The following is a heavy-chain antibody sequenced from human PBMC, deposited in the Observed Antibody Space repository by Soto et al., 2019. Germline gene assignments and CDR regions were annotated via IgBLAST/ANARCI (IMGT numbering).Heavy chain of an antibody. CDR2: IYYSGST. J-gene: IGHJ4*02. D-gene: IGHD1-26*01. CDR1: GGSISSSSYY. Sequence: QLQLQESGPGLVKPSETLSLTCTVSGGSISSSSYYWGWIRQPPGKGLEWIGSIYYSGSTYYNPSRKRRVTIAVDTAKNQFSLKLSAVTAADAAVYYCARHRSGSLDYWGQGTLVTVSS. CDR3: ARHRSGSLDY. V-gene: IGHV4-39*01.